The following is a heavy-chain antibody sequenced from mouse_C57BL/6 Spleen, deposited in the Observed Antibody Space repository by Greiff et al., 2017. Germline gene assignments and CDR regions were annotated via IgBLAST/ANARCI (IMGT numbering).Heavy chain of an antibody. CDR2: IYPGSGST. J-gene: IGHJ2*01. V-gene: IGHV1-55*01. D-gene: IGHD2-3*01. CDR3: ARGGGYYEAFDY. CDR1: GYTFTSYW. Sequence: QVQLQQPGAELVKPGASVKMSCKASGYTFTSYWITWVKQRPGQGLEWIGDIYPGSGSTNYNEKFKSKATLTVDTSSSTAYMQLSSLTSEDSAVYYCARGGGYYEAFDYWGQGTTLTVSS.